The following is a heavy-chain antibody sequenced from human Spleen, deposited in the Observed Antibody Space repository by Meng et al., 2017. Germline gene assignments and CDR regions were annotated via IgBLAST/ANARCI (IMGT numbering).Heavy chain of an antibody. Sequence: SQTLSLTCAISGDSVSSNSTAWNWIGQSPSRGLEWLGRTYYRSKWYYDYAVSVKSRITINPDTSKNQFSLQLNSVTPEDTAVYYCASGGRELDIWGQGKMVTVAS. J-gene: IGHJ3*02. CDR2: TYYRSKWYY. V-gene: IGHV6-1*01. CDR1: GDSVSSNSTA. D-gene: IGHD3-3*01. CDR3: ASGGRELDI.